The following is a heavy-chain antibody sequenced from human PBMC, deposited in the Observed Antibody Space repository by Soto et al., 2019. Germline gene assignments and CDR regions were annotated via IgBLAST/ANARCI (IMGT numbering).Heavy chain of an antibody. CDR2: ISSSSSYI. CDR3: ARDLGRLRGNNDAFDI. CDR1: GFTFSSYS. J-gene: IGHJ3*02. Sequence: GGSLRLSCAASGFTFSSYSMNWVRQAPGKGLEWVSSISSSSSYIYYADSVKGRFTISRDNAKNSLYLQMNSLRAGDTAVYYSARDLGRLRGNNDAFDIGGQGTMVTVSS. V-gene: IGHV3-21*01. D-gene: IGHD4-17*01.